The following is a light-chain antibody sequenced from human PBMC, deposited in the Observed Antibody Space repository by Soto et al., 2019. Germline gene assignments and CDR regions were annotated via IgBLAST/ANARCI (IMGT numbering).Light chain of an antibody. CDR1: QSVSSN. CDR2: GAS. J-gene: IGKJ2*01. V-gene: IGKV3-15*01. CDR3: QEYNNWPPAT. Sequence: EIVMTQSPATLSVSPGERTTLSCRASQSVSSNLAWYPQKPGQAPRLLIYGASTMATGIPARFSGGGSGTEFSLTSSSPPSDDFAVHYCQEYNNWPPATFGQGTKLEIK.